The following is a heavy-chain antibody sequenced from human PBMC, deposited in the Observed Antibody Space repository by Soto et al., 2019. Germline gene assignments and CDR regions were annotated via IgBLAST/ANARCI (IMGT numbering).Heavy chain of an antibody. CDR3: GTMEVDCRSGICCSPRVLDS. Sequence: SETLSFTGTVSGISMSGHYWSWVRHAPGQGQEWIGYVYYNATTNFTPSLRSRVSISVDTSRKQFYLNVTSVTTADTAVSYCGTMEVDCRSGICCSPRVLDSWGQRILVAVSS. D-gene: IGHD2-15*01. J-gene: IGHJ4*02. CDR1: GISMSGHY. CDR2: VYYNATT. V-gene: IGHV4-59*11.